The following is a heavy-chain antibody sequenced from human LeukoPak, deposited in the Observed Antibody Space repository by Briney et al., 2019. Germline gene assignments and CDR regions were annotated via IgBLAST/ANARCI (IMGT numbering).Heavy chain of an antibody. D-gene: IGHD1-14*01. J-gene: IGHJ4*02. CDR1: GGSISSSSYY. Sequence: PSETLSLTCTVSGGSISSSSYYWGWIRQPPGKGLEWIGSIYYSGSTYYNPSLKSRVTISVDTSKNQFSLKLSSVTPEDTAVYYCARTGNWGSLAYWGQGTLVTVSS. V-gene: IGHV4-39*07. CDR3: ARTGNWGSLAY. CDR2: IYYSGST.